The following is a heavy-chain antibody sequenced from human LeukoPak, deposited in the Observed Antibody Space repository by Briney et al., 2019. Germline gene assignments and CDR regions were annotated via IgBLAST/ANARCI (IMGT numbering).Heavy chain of an antibody. CDR1: GFSFSSYS. D-gene: IGHD2-2*01. J-gene: IGHJ4*02. Sequence: PGGSLRLSCAASGFSFSSYSMNWVRQAPGKGLEWVSSISRSSSFIYYADSVKGRFTISRDNAKNSLYLQMNSLRAEDTAVYYCARDFHLEPAAAFDYWGQGTLVTVSS. CDR3: ARDFHLEPAAAFDY. V-gene: IGHV3-21*01. CDR2: ISRSSSFI.